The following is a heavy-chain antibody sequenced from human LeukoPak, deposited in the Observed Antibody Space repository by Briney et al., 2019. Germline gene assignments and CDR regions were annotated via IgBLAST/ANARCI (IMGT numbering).Heavy chain of an antibody. D-gene: IGHD5-12*01. J-gene: IGHJ4*02. CDR3: ARQSGSSLTNFDY. CDR2: IYYSGTT. V-gene: IGHV4-39*01. CDR1: GGSVSSRSYY. Sequence: SETLSLTCTASGGSVSSRSYYWGWIRQPPGKGLEWIGSIYYSGTTYYKPSLKSRVTISVDTSKNQFSLKLSSVTAADTAVYYCARQSGSSLTNFDYWGQGTLVTVSS.